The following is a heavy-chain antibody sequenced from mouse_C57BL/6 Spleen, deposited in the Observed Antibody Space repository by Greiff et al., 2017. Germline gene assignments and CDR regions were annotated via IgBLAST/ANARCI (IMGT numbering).Heavy chain of an antibody. Sequence: VKLVESGAELVKPGASVKMSCKASGYTFTTYPIEWMKQNHGQSLEWIGNFHPYNDDTKYNEKFKGKATLTVEKSSSTVYLELSRLTSDDSAVYYCARHYNYGPNWYFDVWGTGTTVTVSS. CDR2: FHPYNDDT. V-gene: IGHV1-47*01. CDR3: ARHYNYGPNWYFDV. D-gene: IGHD1-1*01. J-gene: IGHJ1*03. CDR1: GYTFTTYP.